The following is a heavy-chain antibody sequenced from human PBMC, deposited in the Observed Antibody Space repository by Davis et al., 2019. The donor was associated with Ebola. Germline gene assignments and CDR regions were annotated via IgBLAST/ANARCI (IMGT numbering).Heavy chain of an antibody. CDR2: INDYGTIT. D-gene: IGHD1-26*01. CDR1: GVTFRNYV. Sequence: GGSLRLSCAVSGVTFRNYVMSWVRQAPGKGLEFVSGINDYGTITHYGDSVKGRFTISRDDSKSTVHLQMNSLRVEDTAVYHCVKDRSGKYAFDIWGQGTMVIVSS. CDR3: VKDRSGKYAFDI. J-gene: IGHJ3*02. V-gene: IGHV3-64D*08.